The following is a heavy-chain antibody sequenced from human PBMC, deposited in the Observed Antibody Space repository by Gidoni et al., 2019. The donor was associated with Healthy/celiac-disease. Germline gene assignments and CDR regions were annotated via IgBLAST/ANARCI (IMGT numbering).Heavy chain of an antibody. CDR1: GFTFSSDS. CDR3: ARETFTVTTGGYYFDY. J-gene: IGHJ4*02. Sequence: EVQLVESGGGLVKPGGSLRLSCADSGFTFSSDSMNWVSQAPGKGLEWVSDISSSSSYIYYADSVKGRFTIARDNAKNSLYLQMNSLRAEDTAVYYCARETFTVTTGGYYFDYWGQGTLVTVSS. D-gene: IGHD4-17*01. CDR2: ISSSSSYI. V-gene: IGHV3-21*01.